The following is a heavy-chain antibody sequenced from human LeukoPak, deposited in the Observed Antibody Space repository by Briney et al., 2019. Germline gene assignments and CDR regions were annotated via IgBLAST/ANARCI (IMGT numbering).Heavy chain of an antibody. D-gene: IGHD3-16*01. J-gene: IGHJ3*02. Sequence: GGSLRLSCAAAGFTFDNYAMHWVRQAPGKGLEWVSRISWNTGNIDYADSVKGRLTISRDNAKNSLYLQMNSLRAEDTALYYCAKGTTFDAFDMWGQGTMVTVSS. V-gene: IGHV3-9*01. CDR1: GFTFDNYA. CDR2: ISWNTGNI. CDR3: AKGTTFDAFDM.